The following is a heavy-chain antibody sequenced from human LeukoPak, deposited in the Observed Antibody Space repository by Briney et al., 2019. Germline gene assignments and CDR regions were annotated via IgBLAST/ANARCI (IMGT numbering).Heavy chain of an antibody. Sequence: GESLKISCKGSGYSFTSYWIGWVRQMPGKGLEWMGIIYPGDSTTKYSPSFQGHVTISADKSISTAYLQWSSLKASDTAMYYCARPYSTGWYYFDYWGQGTLVTVSS. D-gene: IGHD6-19*01. J-gene: IGHJ4*02. CDR3: ARPYSTGWYYFDY. V-gene: IGHV5-51*01. CDR2: IYPGDSTT. CDR1: GYSFTSYW.